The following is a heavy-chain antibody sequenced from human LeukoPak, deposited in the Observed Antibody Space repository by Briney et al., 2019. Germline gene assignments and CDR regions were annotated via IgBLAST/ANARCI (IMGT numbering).Heavy chain of an antibody. CDR2: INPSGGST. V-gene: IGHV1-46*01. J-gene: IGHJ5*02. D-gene: IGHD4-17*01. CDR1: GYTFTSYY. Sequence: ASVKVSCKASGYTFTSYYMHWVRQAPGQGLEWMGIINPSGGSTSYAQKFQGRVTMTRDMSTSTVYMELSSLRSEDTAVYYCARGDYGDYVWGPSSLATPQNWFDPWGQGTLVTVSS. CDR3: ARGDYGDYVWGPSSLATPQNWFDP.